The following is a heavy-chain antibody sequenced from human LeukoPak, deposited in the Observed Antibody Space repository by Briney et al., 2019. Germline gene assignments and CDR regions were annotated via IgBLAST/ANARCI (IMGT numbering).Heavy chain of an antibody. Sequence: GGSLRLSCSASGFTFSNYDMYWVRQAPGKGLEYVSGISNNGGYTYYADSVKGRFTISRGNSKNTLYLQLLSLRDEDTAMYYCVRAMGYCSGGSCRKYYFDYWGQGTPVTVSS. D-gene: IGHD2-15*01. CDR1: GFTFSNYD. CDR3: VRAMGYCSGGSCRKYYFDY. V-gene: IGHV3-64D*06. CDR2: ISNNGGYT. J-gene: IGHJ4*02.